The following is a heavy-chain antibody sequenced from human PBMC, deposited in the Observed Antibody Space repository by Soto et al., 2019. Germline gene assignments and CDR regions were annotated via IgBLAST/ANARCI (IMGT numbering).Heavy chain of an antibody. CDR2: ISGSGSST. CDR3: EKGGYMIRPTPYYNYGIDV. D-gene: IGHD3-16*01. Sequence: GGSLRLSCAASGFTFNSNAMNWVRQAPGKGLEWVSAISGSGSSTYFADSVKGRFTISRDNSKNTVFLQMNSLRVEDTAVYYGEKGGYMIRPTPYYNYGIDVWGEGTTVTVSS. V-gene: IGHV3-23*01. CDR1: GFTFNSNA. J-gene: IGHJ6*04.